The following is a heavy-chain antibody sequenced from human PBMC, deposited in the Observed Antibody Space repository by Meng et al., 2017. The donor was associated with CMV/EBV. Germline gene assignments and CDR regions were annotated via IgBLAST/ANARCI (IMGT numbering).Heavy chain of an antibody. CDR3: ARDSSGYYGY. J-gene: IGHJ4*02. V-gene: IGHV3-30-3*01. D-gene: IGHD3-22*01. CDR1: GFTFSSYA. Sequence: GESLKISCAASGFTFSSYAMHWVRQAPGKGLEWVAVISYDGSNKYYADSVKGRFTISRDNSKNTLYLQMNSLRAEDTAVYYCARDSSGYYGYWGQGTLVTVSS. CDR2: ISYDGSNK.